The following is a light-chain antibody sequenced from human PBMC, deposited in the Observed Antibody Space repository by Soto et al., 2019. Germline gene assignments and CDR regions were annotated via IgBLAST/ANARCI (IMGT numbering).Light chain of an antibody. J-gene: IGKJ3*01. Sequence: DIQMTQSPSSLSASVGDRVTITCRASQSISSYLNWYQQKPGKAPKLLIYAASCLQSGVPSRFSGSGAGTDFTLTISRLQPEDIATYSCQQSYSTPFTFGPGNKVDIK. CDR2: AAS. V-gene: IGKV1-39*01. CDR1: QSISSY. CDR3: QQSYSTPFT.